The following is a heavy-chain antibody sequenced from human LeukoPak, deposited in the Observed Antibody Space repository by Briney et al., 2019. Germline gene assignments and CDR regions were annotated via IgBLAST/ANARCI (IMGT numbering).Heavy chain of an antibody. V-gene: IGHV3-48*01. CDR1: GFTFSSYS. Sequence: GGSLRLSCAASGFTFSSYSMNWVRQAPGKGVGRVSYISSSSSTIYYADSVKGRFTISRDNAKNSLYLQMNSLRAEDTAVYYCARDSDDYYYYMDVWGKGTTVTVSS. J-gene: IGHJ6*03. CDR2: ISSSSSTI. CDR3: ARDSDDYYYYMDV.